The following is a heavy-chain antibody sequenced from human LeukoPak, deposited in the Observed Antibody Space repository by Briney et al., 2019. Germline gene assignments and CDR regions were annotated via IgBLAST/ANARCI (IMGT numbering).Heavy chain of an antibody. D-gene: IGHD1-26*01. CDR3: ATAEIAGATTLDY. Sequence: ASVKVSCKASGYTFTSYYMHWVRQAPGQGLEWMGIINPSGGSTSYAQKFQGRVTMTEDTSTDTAYMELSSLRSEDTAVYYCATAEIAGATTLDYWGQGTLVTVSS. J-gene: IGHJ4*02. CDR2: INPSGGST. CDR1: GYTFTSYY. V-gene: IGHV1-46*01.